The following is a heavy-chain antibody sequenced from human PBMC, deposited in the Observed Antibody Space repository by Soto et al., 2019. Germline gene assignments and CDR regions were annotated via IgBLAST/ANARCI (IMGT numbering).Heavy chain of an antibody. V-gene: IGHV1-46*01. J-gene: IGHJ4*02. CDR3: AKLGGGYIFGPYLDY. CDR1: GYTFTSYY. CDR2: INPSGGST. Sequence: QVQLVQSGAEVKKPGASVKVSCKASGYTFTSYYMHWVRQAPGQGLEWMGIINPSGGSTSYAQKFQGRVTMTRDTSTSTAYMELSSLTSEDTAVYYCAKLGGGYIFGPYLDYWGQGTLVTVSS. D-gene: IGHD5-18*01.